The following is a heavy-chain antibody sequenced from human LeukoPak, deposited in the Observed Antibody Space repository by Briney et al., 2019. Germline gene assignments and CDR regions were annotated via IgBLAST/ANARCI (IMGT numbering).Heavy chain of an antibody. Sequence: SETLSLTCTVSGGSISSYYWSWIRQPAGKGLEWIGRIYTSGSTNYNPSLKSRVTMSVDTSKNQFSLKLSSVTAADTAVYYCARDRIGYCSGGSCDGANWFDPWGQGTLVTVSS. CDR1: GGSISSYY. CDR3: ARDRIGYCSGGSCDGANWFDP. CDR2: IYTSGST. D-gene: IGHD2-15*01. V-gene: IGHV4-4*07. J-gene: IGHJ5*02.